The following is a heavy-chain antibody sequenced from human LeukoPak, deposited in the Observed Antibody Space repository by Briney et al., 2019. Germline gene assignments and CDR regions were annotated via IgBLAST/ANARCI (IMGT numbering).Heavy chain of an antibody. Sequence: ASVKVSSTASGYTFTGYYMHWVRQAPGQGLEWMGWINPNSDGTNYAQKFQGRVTMTRDTSISTAYMELSRLRSDDTAVYYCARDLVYYDSSGYPDYWGQGTLVTVSS. CDR1: GYTFTGYY. V-gene: IGHV1-2*02. D-gene: IGHD3-22*01. CDR2: INPNSDGT. J-gene: IGHJ4*02. CDR3: ARDLVYYDSSGYPDY.